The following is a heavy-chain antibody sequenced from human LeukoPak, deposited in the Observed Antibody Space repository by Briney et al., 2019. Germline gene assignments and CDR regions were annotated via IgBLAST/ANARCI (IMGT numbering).Heavy chain of an antibody. Sequence: SAETLSLTCTVSGDSISSGGYYWTWIRQHPGKGLEWSGYIYYSGSNYYNPSLKSRVTISVDTSKNQFSLKLTSVTAADTAVYYCARGPIVVVPAAIIQDYYYGMDVWGQGTTVTVSS. J-gene: IGHJ6*02. D-gene: IGHD2-2*01. CDR1: GDSISSGGYY. V-gene: IGHV4-31*03. CDR2: IYYSGSN. CDR3: ARGPIVVVPAAIIQDYYYGMDV.